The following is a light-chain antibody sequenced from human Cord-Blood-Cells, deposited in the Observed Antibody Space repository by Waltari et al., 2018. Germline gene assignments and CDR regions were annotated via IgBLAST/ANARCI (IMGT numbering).Light chain of an antibody. CDR2: DAS. Sequence: EIVLTQSPATLSLSPGERATLSCRVSQSVSSYLAWYQQKPGQAPRLLLYDASNRATGIPDRFGGSGSGTDFTLTISSLEPEDFAVYYCQQRSNGFGGGTKVEIK. V-gene: IGKV3-11*01. J-gene: IGKJ4*01. CDR1: QSVSSY. CDR3: QQRSNG.